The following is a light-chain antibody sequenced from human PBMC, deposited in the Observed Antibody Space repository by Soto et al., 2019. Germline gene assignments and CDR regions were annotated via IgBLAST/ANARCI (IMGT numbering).Light chain of an antibody. Sequence: PGEVGALSFRTIQGVDNNYLVWYQQKPGQPPRLLIYGTSRRATGVPDRFSGSGSGTALTLTISRLQPDDFAVFYSQQDGRSPDWRFGQGTKVDIK. V-gene: IGKV3-20*01. CDR2: GTS. J-gene: IGKJ1*01. CDR1: QGVDNNY. CDR3: QQDGRSPDWR.